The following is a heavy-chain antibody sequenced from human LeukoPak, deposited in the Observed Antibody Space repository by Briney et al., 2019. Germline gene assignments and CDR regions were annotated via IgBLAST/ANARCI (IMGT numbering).Heavy chain of an antibody. CDR1: GFTFSSYA. D-gene: IGHD1-26*01. CDR3: ARDLGALEDY. CDR2: ISGSGYST. Sequence: GGSLRLSCAASGFTFSSYAMSWVRQAPGKGLEWVSAISGSGYSTYYADSVKGRFTISRDNSKNTLYLQMNSLRAEDTAVYYCARDLGALEDYWGQGTLVTVSS. V-gene: IGHV3-23*01. J-gene: IGHJ4*02.